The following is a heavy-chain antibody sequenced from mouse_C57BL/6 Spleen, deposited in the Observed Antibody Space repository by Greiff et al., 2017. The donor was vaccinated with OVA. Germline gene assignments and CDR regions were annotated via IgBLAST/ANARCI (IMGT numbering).Heavy chain of an antibody. J-gene: IGHJ2*01. Sequence: QVQLKQPGAELVRPGSSVKLSCKASGYTFTSYWMHWVKQRPIQGLEWIGNIDPSDSETHYNQKFKDKATLTVDKSSSTAYMQLSSLTSEDSAVYYCARMEGWLPDYWGQGTTLTVSS. D-gene: IGHD2-3*01. V-gene: IGHV1-52*01. CDR3: ARMEGWLPDY. CDR2: IDPSDSET. CDR1: GYTFTSYW.